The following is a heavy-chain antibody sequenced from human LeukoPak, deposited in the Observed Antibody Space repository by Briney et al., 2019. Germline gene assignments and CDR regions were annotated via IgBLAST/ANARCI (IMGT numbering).Heavy chain of an antibody. CDR1: GGSISSSSYY. CDR2: IYYSGST. CDR3: ARDFLVTGLDYFDY. V-gene: IGHV4-39*07. J-gene: IGHJ4*02. D-gene: IGHD3-10*01. Sequence: SETLSLTCTVSGGSISSSSYYWGWIRQPPGKGLEWIGSIYYSGSTYYNPSLKSRVTISVDTSKSQFSLKLSSVTAADTAVYYCARDFLVTGLDYFDYWGQGTLVTVSS.